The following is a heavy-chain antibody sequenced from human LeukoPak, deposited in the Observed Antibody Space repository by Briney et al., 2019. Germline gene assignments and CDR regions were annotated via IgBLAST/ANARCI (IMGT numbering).Heavy chain of an antibody. CDR1: GGTFSSYA. CDR3: ARTGGCSSTSCYLDAFDI. D-gene: IGHD2-2*01. Sequence: ASVKVSCKASGGTFSSYAISWVRQAPGQGLEWMGGIIPIFGTANYAQKFQGRVTITTDESTSTAYMGLSSLRSEDTAVYYCARTGGCSSTSCYLDAFDIWGQGTMVTVSS. CDR2: IIPIFGTA. V-gene: IGHV1-69*05. J-gene: IGHJ3*02.